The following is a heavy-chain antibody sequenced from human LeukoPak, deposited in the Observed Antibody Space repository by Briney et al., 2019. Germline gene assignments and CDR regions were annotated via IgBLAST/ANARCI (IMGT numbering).Heavy chain of an antibody. CDR1: GFTFSGSA. D-gene: IGHD6-19*01. Sequence: GALRLSCAASGFTFSGSAMHWVRQASGKGLERVGRIRSKANSYATAYAASVKGRFTISRDDSKNTAYLQMNSLKTEDTAVYYCTRWGVAGTENYYGMDVWGQGTTVTVSS. CDR3: TRWGVAGTENYYGMDV. V-gene: IGHV3-73*01. J-gene: IGHJ6*02. CDR2: IRSKANSYAT.